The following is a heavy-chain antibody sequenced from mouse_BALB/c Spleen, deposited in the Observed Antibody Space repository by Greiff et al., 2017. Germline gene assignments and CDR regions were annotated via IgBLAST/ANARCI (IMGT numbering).Heavy chain of an antibody. CDR3: ARAYGYVFAY. CDR1: GFTFSDFY. CDR2: SRNKANDYTT. J-gene: IGHJ3*01. V-gene: IGHV7-1*02. D-gene: IGHD2-2*01. Sequence: EVMLVESGGGLVQPGGSLRLSCAPSGFTFSDFYMEWVRQPPGKRLEWIAASRNKANDYTTEYSASVKGRFIVSRDTSQSILYLQMNALRAEDTAIYYCARAYGYVFAYWGQGTLVTVSA.